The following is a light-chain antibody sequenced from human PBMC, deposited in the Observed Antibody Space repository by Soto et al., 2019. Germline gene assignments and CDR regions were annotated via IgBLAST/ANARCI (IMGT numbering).Light chain of an antibody. V-gene: IGKV1-8*01. CDR1: QGSSSY. J-gene: IGKJ4*01. CDR2: AAS. Sequence: AIRMTQSPSSFSASTGDRVTITCRASQGSSSYLAWSQQKPGKVPKLPLYAASTFQSGVPSRFSGSASGTAVTLTISCLQSEDCATYYCQQYYSYPPLSFGGGTKVEIK. CDR3: QQYYSYPPLS.